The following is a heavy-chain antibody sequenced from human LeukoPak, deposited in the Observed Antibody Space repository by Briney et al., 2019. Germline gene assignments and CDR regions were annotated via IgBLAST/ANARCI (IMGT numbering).Heavy chain of an antibody. CDR2: IIPILGIA. CDR3: AKDLCSSTSCRETWIQLWHGLDY. Sequence: SVKVSCKASGGTFSSYAISWVRQAPGQGLEWMGRIIPILGIANYAQKFQGRVTITADKSTSTAYMELSSLRSEDTAVYYCAKDLCSSTSCRETWIQLWHGLDYWGQGTLVTVSS. V-gene: IGHV1-69*04. CDR1: GGTFSSYA. D-gene: IGHD2-2*01. J-gene: IGHJ4*02.